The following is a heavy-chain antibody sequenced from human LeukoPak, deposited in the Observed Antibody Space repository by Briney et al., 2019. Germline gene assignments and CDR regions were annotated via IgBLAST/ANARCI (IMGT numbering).Heavy chain of an antibody. Sequence: GGSLRLSCAASRFTLSSYWMSWVRQAPGKGLEWVANIKQDGSEKYYVDSVKGRFTISRDNAKNSLYLQMNSLRAEDTAVYYCASSKPIAAAVPYYFDYWGQGTLVTVSS. J-gene: IGHJ4*02. CDR1: RFTLSSYW. CDR2: IKQDGSEK. CDR3: ASSKPIAAAVPYYFDY. V-gene: IGHV3-7*01. D-gene: IGHD6-13*01.